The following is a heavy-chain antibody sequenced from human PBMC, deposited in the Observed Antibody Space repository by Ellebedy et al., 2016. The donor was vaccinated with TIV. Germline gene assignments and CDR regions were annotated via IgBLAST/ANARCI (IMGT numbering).Heavy chain of an antibody. J-gene: IGHJ4*02. Sequence: PGGSLRLSCEASGFTFSDYGMQWVRQAPGKCLEWVAVIAHDGSREYYADCVKGRFTITRDNSKNTMSLQMDSLRGEDTAVYYCAKEATVRKSSYFDYWGQGNLVTVSS. D-gene: IGHD4-17*01. V-gene: IGHV3-30*18. CDR1: GFTFSDYG. CDR2: IAHDGSRE. CDR3: AKEATVRKSSYFDY.